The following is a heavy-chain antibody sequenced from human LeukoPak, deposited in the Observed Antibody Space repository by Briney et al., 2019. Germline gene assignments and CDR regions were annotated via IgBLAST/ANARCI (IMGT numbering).Heavy chain of an antibody. CDR1: GYPFSAHF. J-gene: IGHJ4*02. D-gene: IGHD3-10*01. Sequence: ASVRVSCKASGYPFSAHFLNWVRQAPGQGLEWMGNIDTTTGNPRYAQDFTGRFVFSLDTSVSTAYLQITSLKADDTAAYYCVRGTPTPGMDYWGQGTQVTVSS. CDR3: VRGTPTPGMDY. V-gene: IGHV7-4-1*02. CDR2: IDTTTGNP.